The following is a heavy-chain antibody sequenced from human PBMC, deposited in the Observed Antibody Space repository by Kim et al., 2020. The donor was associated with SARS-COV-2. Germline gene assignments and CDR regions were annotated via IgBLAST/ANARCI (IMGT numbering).Heavy chain of an antibody. D-gene: IGHD6-13*01. CDR2: ISSSGTYT. V-gene: IGHV3-11*05. CDR3: ARVPVGSSSWYYFDY. CDR1: GFTFSDYY. Sequence: GGSLRLSCAASGFTFSDYYMTWIRQAPGKGLEWVSYISSSGTYTKYADSLKGRFTISRDNAKNSLYLQMNSLRADDAAVYYCARVPVGSSSWYYFDYWGQGTLVPVSS. J-gene: IGHJ4*02.